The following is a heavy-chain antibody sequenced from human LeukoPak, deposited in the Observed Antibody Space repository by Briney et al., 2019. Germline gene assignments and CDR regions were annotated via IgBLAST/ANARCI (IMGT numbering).Heavy chain of an antibody. J-gene: IGHJ3*01. CDR2: INDDGSSR. V-gene: IGHV3-7*01. Sequence: PGGSLRLSCAVSGFSFSSDWMIWVRQAPGKGLEWVANINDDGSSRNYADSVRGRFTISRDNAKNSLYLQMNSLRVEDTAVYYCARDWSPYSGRYYDAFDVWGKGTRVTVSS. CDR1: GFSFSSDW. CDR3: ARDWSPYSGRYYDAFDV. D-gene: IGHD1-26*01.